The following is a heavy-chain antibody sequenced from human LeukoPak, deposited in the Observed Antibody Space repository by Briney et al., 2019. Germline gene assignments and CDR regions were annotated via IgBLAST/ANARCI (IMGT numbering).Heavy chain of an antibody. Sequence: GGSLRLSCAAAEFTFSTYWMSLVRQAPGKGLEWVANIKQNGGERYYVDSVKGRFTISRDNTNNSLYLQMNSLRAEDTAVYFCARGGNLFDYWGQGTLVTVSS. V-gene: IGHV3-7*01. D-gene: IGHD6-13*01. CDR3: ARGGNLFDY. CDR1: EFTFSTYW. CDR2: IKQNGGER. J-gene: IGHJ4*02.